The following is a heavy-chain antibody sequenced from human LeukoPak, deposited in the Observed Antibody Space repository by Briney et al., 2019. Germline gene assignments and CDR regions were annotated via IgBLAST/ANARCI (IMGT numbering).Heavy chain of an antibody. CDR1: GFTFSSYW. J-gene: IGHJ4*02. D-gene: IGHD3-10*01. V-gene: IGHV3-7*01. CDR2: IKQDGSEK. Sequence: PGGSLRLSCAASGFTFSSYWMSWVRQAPGKGLEWVANIKQDGSEKYYVDSVKGRFTISRDNAKNSLYLQMNSLRAEDTAVYYCARDASGSENWHFRFDYWGRGTLVTVS. CDR3: ARDASGSENWHFRFDY.